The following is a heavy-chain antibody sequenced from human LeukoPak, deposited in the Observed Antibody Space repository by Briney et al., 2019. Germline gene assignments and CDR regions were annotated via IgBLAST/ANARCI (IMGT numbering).Heavy chain of an antibody. V-gene: IGHV4-61*08. Sequence: SETLSLTCTVSGGSISSGDYYWSWIRQPPGKGLEWLGYIYYSGSTYYNPSLKSRVTISVDTSKDQFSLKLSSVTAADTAVYYCARGLRFLEWLPDAFDIWGQGTMVTVSS. J-gene: IGHJ3*02. CDR3: ARGLRFLEWLPDAFDI. CDR1: GGSISSGDYY. D-gene: IGHD3-3*01. CDR2: IYYSGST.